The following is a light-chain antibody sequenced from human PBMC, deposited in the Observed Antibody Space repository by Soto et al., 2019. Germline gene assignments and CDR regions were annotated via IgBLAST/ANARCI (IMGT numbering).Light chain of an antibody. CDR1: QAISNY. Sequence: DIQMTQSPSSLSASVGDRVTITCRASQAISNYVAWYQQKPGQVPKLLIYAASTLQSGVPSRFSGSGSGTDFTLTISSLQPEDVATYYCQKYNDDSRTFGQGTKVDIK. J-gene: IGKJ1*01. CDR3: QKYNDDSRT. CDR2: AAS. V-gene: IGKV1-27*01.